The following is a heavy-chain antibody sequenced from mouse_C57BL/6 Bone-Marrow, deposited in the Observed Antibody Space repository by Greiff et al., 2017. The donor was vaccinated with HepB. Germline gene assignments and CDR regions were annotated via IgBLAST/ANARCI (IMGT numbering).Heavy chain of an antibody. CDR3: AFDGYPWYFDV. D-gene: IGHD2-3*01. V-gene: IGHV14-2*01. CDR1: GFNIKDYY. CDR2: IDPEDGET. Sequence: EVKLMESGAELVKPGASVKLSCTASGFNIKDYYMHWVKQRTEQGLEWIGRIDPEDGETKYAPKFPGKATITADTSSNTAYLQLSSLTSEDTAVYYCAFDGYPWYFDVWGTGTTVTVSS. J-gene: IGHJ1*03.